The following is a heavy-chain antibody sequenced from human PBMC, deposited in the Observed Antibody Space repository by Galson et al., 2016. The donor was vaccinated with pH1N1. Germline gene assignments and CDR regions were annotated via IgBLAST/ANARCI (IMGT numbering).Heavy chain of an antibody. D-gene: IGHD2/OR15-2a*01. CDR1: GFTFSKHW. CDR3: ARGNMGLDY. Sequence: SLRLSCAASGFTFSKHWMHWVRQVPGKGLVWVSHINSDWSTTNYTGSVKGRFTISRDNAKNTLSLQMNSLGVEDTAVYYCARGNMGLDYWGQGILVTVSS. V-gene: IGHV3-74*01. J-gene: IGHJ4*02. CDR2: INSDWSTT.